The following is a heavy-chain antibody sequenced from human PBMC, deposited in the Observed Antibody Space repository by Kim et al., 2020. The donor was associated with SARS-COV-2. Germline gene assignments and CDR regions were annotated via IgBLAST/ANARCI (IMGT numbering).Heavy chain of an antibody. CDR3: ANGDTWIQTDFDY. D-gene: IGHD5-18*01. V-gene: IGHV3-23*01. CDR2: ISGSGGST. CDR1: GFTFSSYA. J-gene: IGHJ4*02. Sequence: GGSLTLSCAASGFTFSSYAMSWVRQAPGKGLEWVSAISGSGGSTYYADSVKGRFTISRDNSKNTLYLQMNSLRAEDTAVYYCANGDTWIQTDFDYWGQGTLVTVSS.